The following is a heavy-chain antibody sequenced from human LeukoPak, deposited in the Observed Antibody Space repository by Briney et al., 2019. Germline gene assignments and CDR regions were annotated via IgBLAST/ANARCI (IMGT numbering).Heavy chain of an antibody. J-gene: IGHJ4*02. V-gene: IGHV1-8*03. CDR1: GYTFISYD. Sequence: GASVKVSCKASGYTFISYDINWVRQATGQGLEWMGWMNPNSGNTGYAQKFQGRVTITRNTSISTAYMELSSLRSEDTAVYYCARALPSYSSSSFDYWGQGTLVTVSS. CDR3: ARALPSYSSSSFDY. CDR2: MNPNSGNT. D-gene: IGHD6-6*01.